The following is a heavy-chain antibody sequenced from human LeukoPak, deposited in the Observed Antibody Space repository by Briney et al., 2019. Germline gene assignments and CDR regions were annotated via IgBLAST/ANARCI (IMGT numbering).Heavy chain of an antibody. D-gene: IGHD6-13*01. CDR1: GFTFSSYA. CDR2: ISGSGGST. Sequence: GGSLRLSCAASGFTFSSYAMSWVRQALGKGLEWVSAISGSGGSTYYADSVKGRFTISRDNSKNTLYLQMNSLRAEDTAVYYCARVKDSSWTGPFDYWGQGTLVTVSS. V-gene: IGHV3-23*01. CDR3: ARVKDSSWTGPFDY. J-gene: IGHJ4*02.